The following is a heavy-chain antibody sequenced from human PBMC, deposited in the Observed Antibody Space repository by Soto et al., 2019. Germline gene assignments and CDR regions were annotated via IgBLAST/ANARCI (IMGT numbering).Heavy chain of an antibody. CDR2: IYYSGST. J-gene: IGHJ4*02. Sequence: PSETLSLTCTVSGGSISSYYWSWIRQPPGKGLEWIGYIYYSGSTNYNPSLKSRVTISVDTSKNQFSLKLSSVTAADTAVYYCARGAAAAGTQYFDYWGQGTLVTVSS. CDR3: ARGAAAAGTQYFDY. CDR1: GGSISSYY. D-gene: IGHD6-13*01. V-gene: IGHV4-59*01.